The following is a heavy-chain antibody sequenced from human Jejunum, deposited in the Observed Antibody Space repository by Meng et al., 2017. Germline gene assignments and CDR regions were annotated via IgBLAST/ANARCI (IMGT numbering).Heavy chain of an antibody. CDR3: GRDRARCCFYGLDV. V-gene: IGHV3-30*04. CDR2: ISDDGTEK. Sequence: GGSLRLSCAASELTSTNYAMHWVRQAPGKGLEWVAVISDDGTEKYYADSVKGRFTISRDNSMNTMSLQMDSLRAEDTAKYYCGRDRARCCFYGLDVWGHGTTVTVSS. J-gene: IGHJ6*02. CDR1: ELTSTNYA. D-gene: IGHD2-21*01.